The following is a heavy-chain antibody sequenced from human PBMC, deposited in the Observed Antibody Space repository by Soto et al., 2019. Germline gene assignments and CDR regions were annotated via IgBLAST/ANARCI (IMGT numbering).Heavy chain of an antibody. D-gene: IGHD2-15*01. V-gene: IGHV1-8*01. Sequence: ASVKVSCKASGYTFTSYDINWVRQATGQGLEWMGWMNPNSGNTGYAQKFQGRVTMTRNTSISTAYMELSSLRSEDTAVYYCARETIYCSGGSCYDAFDIWGQGTMVTVSS. J-gene: IGHJ3*02. CDR2: MNPNSGNT. CDR3: ARETIYCSGGSCYDAFDI. CDR1: GYTFTSYD.